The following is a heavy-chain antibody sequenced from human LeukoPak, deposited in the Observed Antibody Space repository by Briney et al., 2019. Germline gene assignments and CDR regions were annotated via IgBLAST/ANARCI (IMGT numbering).Heavy chain of an antibody. CDR3: ARGYCTNGVCYFPRVGTRTRYFDY. J-gene: IGHJ4*02. V-gene: IGHV3-7*01. CDR2: IKQDGSEN. D-gene: IGHD2-8*01. Sequence: GGSLRLSCGVSGFTVSSKYMTWVRQAPGKGLEWVANIKQDGSENYYVDSVKGRFTISRDNAKNSLYLQMNSLRAEDTAVYYCARGYCTNGVCYFPRVGTRTRYFDYWGQGTLVTVSS. CDR1: GFTVSSKY.